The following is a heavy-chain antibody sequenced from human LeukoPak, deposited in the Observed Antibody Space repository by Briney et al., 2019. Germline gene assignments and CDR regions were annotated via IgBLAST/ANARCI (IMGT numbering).Heavy chain of an antibody. CDR3: AREQGENDYVWGSYRLAGAFDI. CDR1: GFTFSSYS. D-gene: IGHD3-16*02. J-gene: IGHJ3*02. CDR2: ISSSSSYI. Sequence: GGSLRLSCAASGFTFSSYSMNWVRQAPGKGLEWVSSISSSSSYIYYADSVKGCFTISRDNAKNSLYLQMNSLRAEDTAVYYCAREQGENDYVWGSYRLAGAFDIWGQGTMVTVSS. V-gene: IGHV3-21*01.